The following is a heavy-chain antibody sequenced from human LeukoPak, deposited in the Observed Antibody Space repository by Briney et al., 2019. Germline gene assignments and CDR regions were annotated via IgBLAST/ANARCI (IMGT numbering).Heavy chain of an antibody. CDR1: GGTFSSYA. V-gene: IGHV1-69*01. CDR2: IIPIFGTA. CDR3: ASCLVPAARDYYYMDV. Sequence: SVKVSCKASGGTFSSYAISWVRQAPGQGLEWMGGIIPIFGTANYAQKFQGRVTITADESTSTAYMELSSLRSEDTAVYYCASCLVPAARDYYYMDVWGKGTTVTVSS. J-gene: IGHJ6*03. D-gene: IGHD2-2*01.